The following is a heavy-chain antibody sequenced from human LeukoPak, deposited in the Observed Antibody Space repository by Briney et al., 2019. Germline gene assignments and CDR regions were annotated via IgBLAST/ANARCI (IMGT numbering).Heavy chain of an antibody. CDR3: ARDGSIVEAFDI. V-gene: IGHV1-2*02. CDR2: INPNSGGT. Sequence: ASVKVSCKASGYTFTSYDINWVRQATGQGLEWMGWINPNSGGTNYAQKFQGRVTMTRDTSISTAYMELSRLRSDDTAVYYCARDGSIVEAFDIWGQGTMVTVSS. J-gene: IGHJ3*02. D-gene: IGHD6-6*01. CDR1: GYTFTSYD.